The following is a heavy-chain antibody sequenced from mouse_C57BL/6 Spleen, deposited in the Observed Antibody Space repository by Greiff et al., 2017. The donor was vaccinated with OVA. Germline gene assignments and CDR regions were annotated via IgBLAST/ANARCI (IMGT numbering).Heavy chain of an antibody. CDR2: IDPSDSYP. CDR1: GYTFTSYW. Sequence: QVQLQQPGAELVMPGASVKLSCKASGYTFTSYWMHWVKQRPGQGLEWIGEIDPSDSYPNYNQKFKGKSTLTVDKSSSTAYMQLSGLTSEDSAVYYCARRGPITTVGYWYFDVWGTGTTVTVSS. CDR3: ARRGPITTVGYWYFDV. D-gene: IGHD1-1*01. J-gene: IGHJ1*03. V-gene: IGHV1-69*01.